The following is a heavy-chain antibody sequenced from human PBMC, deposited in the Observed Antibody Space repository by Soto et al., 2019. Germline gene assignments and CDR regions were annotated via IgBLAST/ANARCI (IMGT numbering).Heavy chain of an antibody. CDR2: ISAYNGIA. CDR1: GYTFSSYG. Sequence: ASVNVSCQASGYTFSSYGISWVRQAPGQGLEWMGWISAYNGIANYAQSLQGRVTMTTDTSKHQFSLQVSSVTAADTVVYYCASGKELQPWEFDCWGQGTLVTVSS. D-gene: IGHD1-26*01. J-gene: IGHJ4*02. CDR3: ASGKELQPWEFDC. V-gene: IGHV1-18*01.